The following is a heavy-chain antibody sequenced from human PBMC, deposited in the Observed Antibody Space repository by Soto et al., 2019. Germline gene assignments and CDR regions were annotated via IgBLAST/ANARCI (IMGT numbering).Heavy chain of an antibody. V-gene: IGHV1-18*01. CDR1: GYTFNSYG. CDR3: ARDIFDFWSGYWSVADY. J-gene: IGHJ4*02. D-gene: IGHD3-3*01. Sequence: QVQLVQSGAEVKKAGASVKVSCNASGYTFNSYGISWVRQAPGQGLEWMGWISAYNDNTHYSQKVQGRVSMTTDTSTNTAYMELRSLRSDDTAVYYCARDIFDFWSGYWSVADYWGQGTLVTVSS. CDR2: ISAYNDNT.